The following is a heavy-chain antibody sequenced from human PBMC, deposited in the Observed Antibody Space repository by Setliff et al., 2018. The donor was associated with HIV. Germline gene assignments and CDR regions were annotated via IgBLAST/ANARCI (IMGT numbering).Heavy chain of an antibody. J-gene: IGHJ3*02. CDR2: IYPGDSDT. V-gene: IGHV5-51*01. Sequence: PGESLKISCKGSGYSFTSYWIGWVRQMPGKGLEWMGIIYPGDSDTRYSPSFQGQFTISADKSSSTAYLQWSSLKASDTAIYYCARRRGYCTSTSCSDAFDIWGQGTVVTVS. CDR1: GYSFTSYW. D-gene: IGHD2-2*01. CDR3: ARRRGYCTSTSCSDAFDI.